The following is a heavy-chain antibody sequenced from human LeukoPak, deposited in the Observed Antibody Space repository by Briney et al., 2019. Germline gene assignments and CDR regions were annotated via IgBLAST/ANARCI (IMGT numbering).Heavy chain of an antibody. CDR3: ARVRYCNSTSCEVP. Sequence: SVKVSCKASGGTFSSYAISWVRQAPGQGLEWMGGIIPIFGTANYAQKFQGRVTITADESTSTAYMELSSLRSEDTAVYYCARVRYCNSTSCEVPWGQGTLVTVSS. CDR2: IIPIFGTA. J-gene: IGHJ5*02. CDR1: GGTFSSYA. V-gene: IGHV1-69*01. D-gene: IGHD2-2*01.